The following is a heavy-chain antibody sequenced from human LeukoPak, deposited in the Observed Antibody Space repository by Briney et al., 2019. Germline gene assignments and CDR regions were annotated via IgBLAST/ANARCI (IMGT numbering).Heavy chain of an antibody. CDR1: GFTFSSYG. Sequence: GGSLRLSCAASGFTFSSYGMHWVRQAPGKGLEWVAVIWYDGSNKYYADSVKGRFTISRDDSKNTLYLQMNSLRAEDTAVYYCAKDFNAYYDSSGSPDYWGQGTLVTVSS. D-gene: IGHD3-22*01. CDR2: IWYDGSNK. CDR3: AKDFNAYYDSSGSPDY. J-gene: IGHJ4*02. V-gene: IGHV3-33*06.